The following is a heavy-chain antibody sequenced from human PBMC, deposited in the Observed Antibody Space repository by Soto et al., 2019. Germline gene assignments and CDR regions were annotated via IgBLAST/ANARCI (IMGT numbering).Heavy chain of an antibody. J-gene: IGHJ4*02. V-gene: IGHV3-48*01. CDR2: ISSSSSAI. CDR1: VFTFSSYS. Sequence: PGGSLRLSCAASVFTFSSYSMNWVRQAPGKGLEWVSYISSSSSAIYYADSVKGRFTISRDNAKNSLYLQMNSLRADDTAVYYCARDGNSPDYWGQGTQVTVSS. D-gene: IGHD4-4*01. CDR3: ARDGNSPDY.